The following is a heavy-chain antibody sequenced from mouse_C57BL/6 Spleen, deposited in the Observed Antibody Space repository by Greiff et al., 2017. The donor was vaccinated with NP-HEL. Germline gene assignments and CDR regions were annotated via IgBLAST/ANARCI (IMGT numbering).Heavy chain of an antibody. D-gene: IGHD1-1*01. Sequence: VQLKESGPELVKPGASVKISCKASGYSFTDYNMNWVKQSNGKSLEWIGVINPNYGTTSYNQKFKGKATLTVDQSSSTAYMQLNSLTSEDSAVYYCARPITTVVATEAMDYWGQGTSVTVSS. CDR3: ARPITTVVATEAMDY. CDR2: INPNYGTT. V-gene: IGHV1-39*01. CDR1: GYSFTDYN. J-gene: IGHJ4*01.